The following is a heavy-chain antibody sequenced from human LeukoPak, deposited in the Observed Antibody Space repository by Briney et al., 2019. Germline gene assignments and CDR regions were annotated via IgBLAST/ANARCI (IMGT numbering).Heavy chain of an antibody. CDR3: ARDGDTSGHFSWFDS. CDR2: IWHDGSKE. Sequence: GGSLRLSCAGSGFTFSYYGMNWVRQAPGKGLEWVAGIWHDGSKEYYADSLKGRVTISGDNSKKTMYMEVSSLRAEDTAVYYCARDGDTSGHFSWFDSWGQGTLVTVSS. D-gene: IGHD2-15*01. J-gene: IGHJ5*01. V-gene: IGHV3-33*01. CDR1: GFTFSYYG.